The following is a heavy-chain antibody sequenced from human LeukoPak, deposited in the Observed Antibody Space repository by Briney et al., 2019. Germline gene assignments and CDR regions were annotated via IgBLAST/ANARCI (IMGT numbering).Heavy chain of an antibody. Sequence: GGSLRLSCAASRFSLSNNWMTWVRQAPGKGLEWVATIKADGSEKYYVGSVKGRFTVSRDNAKNSLFLQMNSLRAEDTSVYYCARVGLRGISYHMDVWGNGTTVTVSS. D-gene: IGHD3-10*01. J-gene: IGHJ6*03. CDR2: IKADGSEK. CDR3: ARVGLRGISYHMDV. V-gene: IGHV3-7*01. CDR1: RFSLSNNW.